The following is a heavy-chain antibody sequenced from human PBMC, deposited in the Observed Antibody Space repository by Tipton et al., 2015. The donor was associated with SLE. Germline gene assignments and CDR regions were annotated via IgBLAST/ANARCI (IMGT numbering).Heavy chain of an antibody. J-gene: IGHJ4*02. CDR2: IWYDGSNK. CDR3: ARGRGGEFLDY. V-gene: IGHV3-33*01. D-gene: IGHD3-16*01. CDR1: GFTFSTSA. Sequence: SLRLSCAASGFTFSTSAMHWVCQAPGKGLEWVAVIWYDGSNKFYADSVKGRFTISRDNSKNTVSLQMNSLRVEDTAVYFCARGRGGEFLDYWGKGTLVTVSS.